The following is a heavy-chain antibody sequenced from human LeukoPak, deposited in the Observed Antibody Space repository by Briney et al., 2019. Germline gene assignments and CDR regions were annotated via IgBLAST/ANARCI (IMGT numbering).Heavy chain of an antibody. CDR1: GGSFSGYY. J-gene: IGHJ4*02. Sequence: PSETLSLTCAVYGGSFSGYYWSWIRQPPGKGLEWIGEINHSGSTNYNPSLKSRVTISVDTSKNQFSLKLSSVTAADTAVYYCAGHRYGGSGSYDFDYWGQGTLVTVSS. V-gene: IGHV4-34*01. CDR2: INHSGST. CDR3: AGHRYGGSGSYDFDY. D-gene: IGHD3-10*01.